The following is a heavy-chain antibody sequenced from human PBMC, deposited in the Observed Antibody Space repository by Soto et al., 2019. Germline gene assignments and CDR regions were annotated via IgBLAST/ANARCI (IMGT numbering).Heavy chain of an antibody. CDR1: EFTFSNYA. CDR2: ISASGDST. V-gene: IGHV3-23*01. D-gene: IGHD1-26*01. J-gene: IGHJ6*03. CDR3: AKGWDTYYFSYYMDV. Sequence: EVHLLESGGGLAQPGGSLRLSCAASEFTFSNYAMNWVRQAPGKGLEWVSAISASGDSTYYADSVKGRFTISRDNSKNTLYLQLNSLRTEDTAVYFCAKGWDTYYFSYYMDVWGIGNTVTGSS.